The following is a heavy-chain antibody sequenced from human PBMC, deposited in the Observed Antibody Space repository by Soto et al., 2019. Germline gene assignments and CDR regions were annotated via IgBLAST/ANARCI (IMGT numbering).Heavy chain of an antibody. Sequence: SETLSLTCAVYGGSFSGYYWSWIRQPPGKGLEWIGEINHSGSTNYNPSLKSRVTISVDTSKNQFSLKLSSVTAADTAVYYCARGRTIFGVVRSDYHYYYMDVWGKGTTVIVSS. D-gene: IGHD3-3*01. CDR1: GGSFSGYY. CDR3: ARGRTIFGVVRSDYHYYYMDV. V-gene: IGHV4-34*01. CDR2: INHSGST. J-gene: IGHJ6*03.